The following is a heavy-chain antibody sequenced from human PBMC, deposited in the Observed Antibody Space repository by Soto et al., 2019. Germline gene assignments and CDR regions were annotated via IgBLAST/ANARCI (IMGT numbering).Heavy chain of an antibody. J-gene: IGHJ4*02. CDR2: ISYDGSNK. CDR3: AKVSPMGYFFDF. V-gene: IGHV3-30-3*01. CDR1: GFALNTYS. Sequence: AGGSLRLSCAASGFALNTYSMHWVRQAPGRGLEWVAVISYDGSNKFYADSVKGRFTISRDNSKNTLYLEMNSLRGEDTAVYYCAKVSPMGYFFDFWGQGTLVTVSS.